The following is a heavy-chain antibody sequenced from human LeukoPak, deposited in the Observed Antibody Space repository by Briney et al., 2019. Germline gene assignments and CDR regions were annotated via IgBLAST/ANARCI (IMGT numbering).Heavy chain of an antibody. Sequence: SETLPLTCTVSGGSISSSSYYWGWIRQPPGKGLEWIGSLYYSGSTYYNPSLKSRVTISVDTSKNQFSLKLSSVTAADTAVYYCARHPARYYGSGSFDYWGQGTLVTVSS. D-gene: IGHD3-10*01. CDR2: LYYSGST. J-gene: IGHJ4*02. CDR3: ARHPARYYGSGSFDY. CDR1: GGSISSSSYY. V-gene: IGHV4-39*01.